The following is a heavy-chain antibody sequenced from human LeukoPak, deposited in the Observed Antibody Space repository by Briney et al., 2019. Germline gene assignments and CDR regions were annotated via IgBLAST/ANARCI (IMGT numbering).Heavy chain of an antibody. J-gene: IGHJ4*02. Sequence: ASVKVSCRASGYTFTYYYMHWVRQAPGQGLEWVGWINPKSGGTNYAQKFQGRVTMTRDTSISTAYMELSRVSSDDTAVYYCARVEHNSGKRYYDYWGQGTLVTVSS. D-gene: IGHD6-19*01. CDR2: INPKSGGT. CDR1: GYTFTYYY. V-gene: IGHV1-2*02. CDR3: ARVEHNSGKRYYDY.